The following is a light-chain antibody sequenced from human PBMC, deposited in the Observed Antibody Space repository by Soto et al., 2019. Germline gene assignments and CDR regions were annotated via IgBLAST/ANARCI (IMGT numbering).Light chain of an antibody. J-gene: IGLJ1*01. CDR3: SSYAGTNTLYV. Sequence: SLLAQPASTAGSPGQSATISCTGNSSDVGGYNYVSWYQQHPGKAPKLMIYEVSKRPSGVPDRFSGSKSGNTASPTVSGLQAEDEADYYCSSYAGTNTLYVFGTGTKVTVL. CDR1: SSDVGGYNY. CDR2: EVS. V-gene: IGLV2-8*01.